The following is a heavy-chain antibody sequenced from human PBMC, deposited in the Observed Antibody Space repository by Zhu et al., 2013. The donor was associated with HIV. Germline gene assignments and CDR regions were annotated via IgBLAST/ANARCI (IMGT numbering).Heavy chain of an antibody. CDR3: AGSVYSGISRFNNQDY. CDR1: GFTFKNYA. J-gene: IGHJ4*02. Sequence: EVQLVESGGGLVQPGGSLRLSCAASGFTFKNYAMTWVRQAPGKGLEWVSSISGNGVSTYYGDSVKGRFTISRDNSKNTLCLQMDSLRAEDTAIYYCAGSVYSGISRFNNQDYWGQGTLVTVSS. D-gene: IGHD2-15*01. V-gene: IGHV3-23*04. CDR2: ISGNGVST.